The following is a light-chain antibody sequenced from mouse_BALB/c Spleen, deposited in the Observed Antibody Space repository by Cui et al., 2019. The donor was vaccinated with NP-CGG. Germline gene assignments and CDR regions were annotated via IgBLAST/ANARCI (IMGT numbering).Light chain of an antibody. CDR2: GTN. Sequence: QAVVTQESALTTSPGETVTLTCRSSTGAVTTSNYANWVQEKPDHLFTGLIGGTNNRAPGVPARFSGSLIGDKAALTITGAQTEDEAIYFCALWYSNHWGCGGGTKLTGL. V-gene: IGLV1*01. J-gene: IGLJ1*01. CDR3: ALWYSNHWG. CDR1: TGAVTTSNY.